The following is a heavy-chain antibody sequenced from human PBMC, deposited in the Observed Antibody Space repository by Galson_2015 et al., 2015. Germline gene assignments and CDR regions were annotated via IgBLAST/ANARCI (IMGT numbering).Heavy chain of an antibody. CDR2: VRVSTFGATT. Sequence: SLRLSCAGSGFDFGDFAMTWLRQAPGKGLAWVGFVRVSTFGATTEIAASVRGRFAISRNDSKSVAYLHMTSLRTEDTAVYYCSRRINNYDSWGQGTRVIVSS. CDR1: GFDFGDFA. V-gene: IGHV3-49*03. D-gene: IGHD2/OR15-2a*01. CDR3: SRRINNYDS. J-gene: IGHJ4*02.